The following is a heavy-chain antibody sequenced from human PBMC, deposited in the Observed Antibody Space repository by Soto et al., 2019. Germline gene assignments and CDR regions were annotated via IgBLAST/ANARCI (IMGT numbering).Heavy chain of an antibody. CDR1: GGSFSGYY. Sequence: SENLSLTCAVYGGSFSGYYWSWIRQPPGKGLEWIGEINHSGSTNYNPSLKSRVTISVDTSKNQFSLKLSSVTAADTAVYYCARGGQQWLVQLFDYWGQGTLVTVSS. CDR3: ARGGQQWLVQLFDY. D-gene: IGHD6-19*01. CDR2: INHSGST. V-gene: IGHV4-34*01. J-gene: IGHJ4*02.